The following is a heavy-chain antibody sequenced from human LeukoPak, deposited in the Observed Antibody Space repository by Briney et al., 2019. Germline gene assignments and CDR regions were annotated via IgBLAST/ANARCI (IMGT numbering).Heavy chain of an antibody. D-gene: IGHD3-3*01. CDR2: IYPGDSDT. V-gene: IGHV5-51*01. CDR3: ARHKATIFGVVIEGDY. CDR1: GYSFTSYW. J-gene: IGHJ4*02. Sequence: GESLKISCKGSGYSFTSYWIGWVRQMPGKGLEWMGIIYPGDSDTRYSPSFHGQVTISADKSISTAYLQWSSLKASDTAMYYCARHKATIFGVVIEGDYWGQGTLVTVSS.